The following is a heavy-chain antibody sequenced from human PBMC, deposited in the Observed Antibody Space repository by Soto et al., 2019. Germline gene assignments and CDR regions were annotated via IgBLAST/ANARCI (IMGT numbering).Heavy chain of an antibody. CDR1: GFTFSSYG. Sequence: PGGSLRLSCAASGFTFSSYGMHWVRQAPGKGLEWVAIISYNASNKYYADSVKGRFTISRDNSKNTLYLQIDSLRAEDTAVYYCARLYTWIMDYWGQGIMVTVSS. CDR2: ISYNASNK. D-gene: IGHD5-12*01. V-gene: IGHV3-30*03. CDR3: ARLYTWIMDY. J-gene: IGHJ4*02.